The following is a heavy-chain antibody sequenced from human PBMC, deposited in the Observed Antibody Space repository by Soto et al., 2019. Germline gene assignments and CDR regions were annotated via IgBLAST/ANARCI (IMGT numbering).Heavy chain of an antibody. CDR3: ARLQAAARDNDLTFGY. CDR1: GYSFTSCW. V-gene: IGHV5-10-1*01. Sequence: EVQLVQSGAEVKKPGESLRISCKGSGYSFTSCWISWVRQMPGKGLEWMGRIDPSDSYTNYSPSFQGHVTISADKSISTAYLQWSSLKASDTDMYYCARLQAAARDNDLTFGYWGPGTTVTVSS. D-gene: IGHD6-13*01. J-gene: IGHJ4*01. CDR2: IDPSDSYT.